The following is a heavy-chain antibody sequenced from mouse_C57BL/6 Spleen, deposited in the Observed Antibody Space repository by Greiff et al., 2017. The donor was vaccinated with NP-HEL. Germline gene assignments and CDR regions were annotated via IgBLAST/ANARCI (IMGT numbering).Heavy chain of an antibody. Sequence: QVQLKESGPGLVQPSQSLSITCTVSGFSLTSYGVHWVRQSPGKGLEWLGVIWSGGSTDYNAAFISRLSIRKDNSKSQVFFKMNSLQADDTAIYYCARNWGTTVVAYWYFDVWGTGTTVTVSS. D-gene: IGHD1-1*01. CDR3: ARNWGTTVVAYWYFDV. CDR1: GFSLTSYG. V-gene: IGHV2-2*01. CDR2: IWSGGST. J-gene: IGHJ1*03.